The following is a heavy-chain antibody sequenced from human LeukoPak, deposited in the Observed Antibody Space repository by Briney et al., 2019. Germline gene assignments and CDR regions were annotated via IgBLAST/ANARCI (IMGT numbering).Heavy chain of an antibody. V-gene: IGHV3-48*01. J-gene: IGHJ6*02. Sequence: GGSLRLSCAASGFAFSTYSMNWVRQAPGKGLEWVSFLSSSSSTIYYADSVKGRFTISRDNAKNSLYLQINSLRAEDTAVYYCARAMDVWGQGTTVTVSS. CDR1: GFAFSTYS. CDR2: LSSSSSTI. CDR3: ARAMDV.